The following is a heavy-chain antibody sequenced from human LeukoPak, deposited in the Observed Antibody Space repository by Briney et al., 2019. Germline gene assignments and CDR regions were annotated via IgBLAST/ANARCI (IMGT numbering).Heavy chain of an antibody. D-gene: IGHD3-22*01. J-gene: IGHJ4*02. CDR3: ARAIVGIENFDY. CDR1: GFTFSTHA. Sequence: GGSLRLSCAASGFTFSTHAMHWVRQAPGKGLEWVAVVSHDGNTKYYTDSVKGRFTISRDNSKNTLYLQMNGLRTDDTAVYYCARAIVGIENFDYWGQGTLVTVSS. CDR2: VSHDGNTK. V-gene: IGHV3-30*10.